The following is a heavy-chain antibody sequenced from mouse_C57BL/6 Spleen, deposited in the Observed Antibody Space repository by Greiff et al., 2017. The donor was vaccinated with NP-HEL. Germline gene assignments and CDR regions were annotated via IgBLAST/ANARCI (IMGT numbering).Heavy chain of an antibody. CDR1: GYTFTDYE. D-gene: IGHD1-1*02. CDR3: TRRNYGRYFDV. V-gene: IGHV1-15*01. Sequence: QVQLQQSGAELVRPGASVTLSCKASGYTFTDYEMHWVKQTPVHGLEWIGAIDPETGGTAYNQKFKGKAILTADKSSSTAYMELRSLTSEDSAVYYCTRRNYGRYFDVWGTGTTVTVSS. CDR2: IDPETGGT. J-gene: IGHJ1*03.